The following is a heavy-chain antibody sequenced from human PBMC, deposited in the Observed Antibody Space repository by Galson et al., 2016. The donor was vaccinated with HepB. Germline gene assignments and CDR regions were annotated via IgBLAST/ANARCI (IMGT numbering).Heavy chain of an antibody. CDR2: IRSKANSYAT. Sequence: LRLSCAASGFTFSGSTMHWVRQASGKGLEWVGRIRSKANSYATAYAASVKGRFTISRDDSKNTAYLQMNSLKTEDTAVYYCTFTYYDILTGYSYYMDVWGKGTTVTVSS. CDR1: GFTFSGST. D-gene: IGHD3-9*01. CDR3: TFTYYDILTGYSYYMDV. J-gene: IGHJ6*03. V-gene: IGHV3-73*01.